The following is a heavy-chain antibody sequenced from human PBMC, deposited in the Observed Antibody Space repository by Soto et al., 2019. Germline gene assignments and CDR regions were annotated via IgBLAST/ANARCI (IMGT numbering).Heavy chain of an antibody. CDR2: ISGSGGST. J-gene: IGHJ4*01. CDR3: AKDFGANSRYRAPDY. Sequence: GGSLRLSCASSVFTFSSYGMSWVRQSPGKGLEWVSTISGSGGSTYHADSVKGRFTISRDNSKNTLYLQMNSLRAEDTAVYYCAKDFGANSRYRAPDYWGPGTLVPVSS. D-gene: IGHD3-22*01. CDR1: VFTFSSYG. V-gene: IGHV3-23*01.